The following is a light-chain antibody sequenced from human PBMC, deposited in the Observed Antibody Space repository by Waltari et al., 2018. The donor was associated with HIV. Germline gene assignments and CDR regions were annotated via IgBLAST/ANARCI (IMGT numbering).Light chain of an antibody. J-gene: IGKJ1*01. V-gene: IGKV3-11*01. CDR1: QSVSVY. CDR2: DAS. Sequence: IVLTQSPATLSLSPGERATVSCRASQSVSVYLAWYQQKPGQAPRLLIYDASNRATGIPVRFSGSGSGTDFTLTISSLEPEDFAVYYCYQRSDWPRTFGQGTKVEIK. CDR3: YQRSDWPRT.